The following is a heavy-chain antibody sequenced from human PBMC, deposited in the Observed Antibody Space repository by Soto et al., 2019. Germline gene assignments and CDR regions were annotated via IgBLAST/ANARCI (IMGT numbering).Heavy chain of an antibody. CDR2: IYYSGST. D-gene: IGHD1-7*01. J-gene: IGHJ6*02. Sequence: QLQLQESGPGLVKPSETLSLTCTVSGGSISSSSYYWGWIRQPPGKGLEWIGSIYYSGSTYYNPSLKSRVTLSVDTSKNQFSLKLSSVTAADTAVYYCARQGNWNYQAYGMDVWGQGTTVTVSS. V-gene: IGHV4-39*01. CDR3: ARQGNWNYQAYGMDV. CDR1: GGSISSSSYY.